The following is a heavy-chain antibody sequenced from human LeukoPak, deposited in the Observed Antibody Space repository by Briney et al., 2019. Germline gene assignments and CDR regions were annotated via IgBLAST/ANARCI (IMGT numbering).Heavy chain of an antibody. V-gene: IGHV3-48*01. CDR2: ISSSSSTI. J-gene: IGHJ4*02. Sequence: GGSLRLSCAASGFTFSSYSMNWVRQAPGKGLEWVSYISSSSSTIYYADSVKGRFTISRDNAKNSLYLQMNSLRAEDTAVYYCARGATTVTTLADYWGQGTLVTVSS. CDR1: GFTFSSYS. D-gene: IGHD4-17*01. CDR3: ARGATTVTTLADY.